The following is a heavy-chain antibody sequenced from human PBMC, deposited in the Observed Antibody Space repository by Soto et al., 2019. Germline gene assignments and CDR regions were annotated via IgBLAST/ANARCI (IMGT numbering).Heavy chain of an antibody. Sequence: QVQLAQSGAEVRKPGSSVRVSCKASGDTFIISAITWVRQAPGQGLERVGGLVPFTSKSKNGQNFEGRVPFTADESTRTAYMDLSHLTSDDTAVYYCARDLGGAAPVDYWGQGTLVTVSS. D-gene: IGHD6-6*01. CDR1: GDTFIISA. CDR2: LVPFTSKS. J-gene: IGHJ4*02. V-gene: IGHV1-69*01. CDR3: ARDLGGAAPVDY.